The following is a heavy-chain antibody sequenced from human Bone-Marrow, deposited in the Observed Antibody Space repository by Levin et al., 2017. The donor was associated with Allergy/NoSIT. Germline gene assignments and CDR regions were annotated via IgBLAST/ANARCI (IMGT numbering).Heavy chain of an antibody. Sequence: SQTLSLPCAVSGLFIRSGYYGHWIRQPPGKGLEWIGTIHHTGATYYNPSLKSRVTLSVDTSKNLFSLRLSSMTAADTAVYYCASQSDRIRERDDYWGQGTLVTVSS. J-gene: IGHJ4*02. D-gene: IGHD1-1*01. V-gene: IGHV4-38-2*01. CDR2: IHHTGAT. CDR3: ASQSDRIRERDDY. CDR1: GLFIRSGYY.